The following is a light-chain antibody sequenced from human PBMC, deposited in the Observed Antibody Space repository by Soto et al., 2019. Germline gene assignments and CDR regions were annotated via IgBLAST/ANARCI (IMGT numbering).Light chain of an antibody. CDR1: QDISNY. J-gene: IGKJ4*01. CDR2: DAS. Sequence: DIQMTQSPSSLSASVGDRVTITCQASQDISNYLNWYQQKPGKAHQLLIYDASNLETGVPSRFSGSGSGTDFTFTISSLQPEDMPTYYGQQYDNLPLTFGGGTKVEIK. CDR3: QQYDNLPLT. V-gene: IGKV1-33*01.